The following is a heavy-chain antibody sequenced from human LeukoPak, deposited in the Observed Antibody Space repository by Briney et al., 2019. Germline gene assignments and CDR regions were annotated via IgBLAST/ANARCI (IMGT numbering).Heavy chain of an antibody. CDR1: GFTFSRYG. D-gene: IGHD2-8*01. J-gene: IGHJ4*02. CDR3: ARDPGVTYYYFDH. V-gene: IGHV3-33*01. Sequence: GGSLRLSCSASGFTFSRYGMHWLRQGPGKGLERVAVIWHDGSKTLYADSVQGRFTTSRDDSKSTLYLQMNSLTVEDAAVYYCARDPGVTYYYFDHWGQGSLVIVSS. CDR2: IWHDGSKT.